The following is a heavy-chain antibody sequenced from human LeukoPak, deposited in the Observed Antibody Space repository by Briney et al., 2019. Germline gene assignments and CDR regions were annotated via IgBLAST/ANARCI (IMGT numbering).Heavy chain of an antibody. D-gene: IGHD2-2*01. CDR1: GYTFTSYG. CDR2: ISAYNGNT. CDR3: ARVGTGYCSSTSCPRNFDY. J-gene: IGHJ4*02. Sequence: ALVKVSCKASGYTFTSYGISWVRQAPGQGLEWMGWISAYNGNTNYAQKLQGRVTMTTDTSTSTAYMELRSLRSDDTAVYYCARVGTGYCSSTSCPRNFDYWGQGTLVTVSS. V-gene: IGHV1-18*04.